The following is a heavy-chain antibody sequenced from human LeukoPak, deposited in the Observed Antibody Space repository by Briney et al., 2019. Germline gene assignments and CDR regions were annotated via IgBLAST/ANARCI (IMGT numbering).Heavy chain of an antibody. CDR2: ISGSGGNT. CDR1: GFTFSSFA. CDR3: AKRSVSGTYYFDY. Sequence: GGSLRLSCAASGFTFSSFAMNWVRQAPGKGLEWVSSISGSGGNTHYVDSVKGRFTISRDNSRNTLYLQMNSLTADDTALYYCAKRSVSGTYYFDYWGQGTLVTVSS. D-gene: IGHD6-19*01. J-gene: IGHJ4*02. V-gene: IGHV3-23*01.